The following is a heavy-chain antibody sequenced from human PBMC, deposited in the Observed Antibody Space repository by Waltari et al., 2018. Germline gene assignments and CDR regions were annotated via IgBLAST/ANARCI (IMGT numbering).Heavy chain of an antibody. V-gene: IGHV4-61*02. CDR2: IYTSGST. CDR1: GGSISSGSYY. CDR3: ARGGLDFWSGYYYYYYMDV. J-gene: IGHJ6*03. Sequence: QVQLQESGPGLVKPSQTLSLTCTVSGGSISSGSYYWSWIRQPAGQGLEWIGRIYTSGSTNYNPSLKSRVTISVDTSKNQFSLKLSSVTAADTAVYYCARGGLDFWSGYYYYYYMDVWGKGTTVTVSS. D-gene: IGHD3-3*01.